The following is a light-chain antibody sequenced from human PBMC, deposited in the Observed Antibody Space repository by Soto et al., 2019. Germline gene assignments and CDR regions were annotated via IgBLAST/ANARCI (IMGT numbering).Light chain of an antibody. Sequence: EIVLTQSPATLSLSPGATATLSCRASQGASSYLAWYQKKPGQAPRLLIYDSSNRATGIPARFSGSGSGTDFTLTISSLEPEDFAVYYGQQRSNWPLTFGGGTKVEIK. CDR2: DSS. CDR3: QQRSNWPLT. V-gene: IGKV3-11*01. J-gene: IGKJ4*01. CDR1: QGASSY.